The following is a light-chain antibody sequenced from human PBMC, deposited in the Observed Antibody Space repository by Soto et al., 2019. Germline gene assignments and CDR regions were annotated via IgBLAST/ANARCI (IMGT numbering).Light chain of an antibody. Sequence: EIVMTQSPASLSVSPGERATLSCRASQNVSSNLAWYQQKPGQAPRFLIYGASTRATGIPARFSGSGSGTDFTLTIRSLEPEHFAHYSCQQRSSWPRTFGQGTKVDI. V-gene: IGKV3-15*01. CDR1: QNVSSN. CDR3: QQRSSWPRT. J-gene: IGKJ1*01. CDR2: GAS.